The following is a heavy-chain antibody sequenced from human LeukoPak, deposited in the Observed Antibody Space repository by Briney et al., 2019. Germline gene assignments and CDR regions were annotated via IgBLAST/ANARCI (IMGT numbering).Heavy chain of an antibody. CDR3: ARETRYCSGGSCILEYFQH. J-gene: IGHJ1*01. V-gene: IGHV1-8*01. D-gene: IGHD2-15*01. Sequence: ASVKVSCKASGYTFTSYDINWVRQATGQGLEWMGWMNPNSGNAGYAQKFQGRVTMTRNTSISTAYMELSSLRSEDTAVYYCARETRYCSGGSCILEYFQHWGQGTLVTVSS. CDR1: GYTFTSYD. CDR2: MNPNSGNA.